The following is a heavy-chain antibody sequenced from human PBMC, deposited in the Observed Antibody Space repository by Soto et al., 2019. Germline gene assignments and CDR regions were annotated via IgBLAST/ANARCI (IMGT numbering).Heavy chain of an antibody. CDR2: IWYDGSNK. CDR3: ARDGTNDAFDI. CDR1: GFTFSSYG. V-gene: IGHV3-33*01. Sequence: QVQMVESGGRVVQPGRSLRLSCAASGFTFSSYGMHWVRQAPGKGLEWVAVIWYDGSNKYYADSVKGRFTISRDNSKNTLYLQMNSLRAEDTAVYYCARDGTNDAFDIWGQGTMVTVSS. J-gene: IGHJ3*02.